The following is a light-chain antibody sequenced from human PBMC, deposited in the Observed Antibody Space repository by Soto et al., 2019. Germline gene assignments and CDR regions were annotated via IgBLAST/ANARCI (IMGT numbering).Light chain of an antibody. Sequence: QSALTQPASVSESPGQSITISCTGTSSDIGGYNYVSWYQQHPGKAPQLLIYEVTNRPSGVSHRFSGSKSGNTASLTISGLQTEDEADYYCNSYTSSSTLYVFGTGTKVTVL. CDR1: SSDIGGYNY. V-gene: IGLV2-14*01. CDR3: NSYTSSSTLYV. CDR2: EVT. J-gene: IGLJ1*01.